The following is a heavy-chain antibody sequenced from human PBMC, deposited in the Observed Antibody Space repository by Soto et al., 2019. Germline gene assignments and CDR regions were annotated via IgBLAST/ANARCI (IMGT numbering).Heavy chain of an antibody. J-gene: IGHJ5*02. CDR3: ARQLTIDLVGATNWFDP. V-gene: IGHV4-39*01. CDR2: IYYSGST. CDR1: GGSISSSSYY. D-gene: IGHD1-26*01. Sequence: SQTLSLTCTVSGGSISSSSYYWGWIRQPPGKGLEWIGSIYYSGSTYYNPSLKSRVTISVDTSKNQFSLKLSSVTAADTAVYYCARQLTIDLVGATNWFDPWGQGTLVTVSS.